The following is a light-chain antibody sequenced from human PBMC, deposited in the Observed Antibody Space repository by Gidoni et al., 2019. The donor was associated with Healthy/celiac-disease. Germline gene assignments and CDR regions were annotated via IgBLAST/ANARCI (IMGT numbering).Light chain of an antibody. CDR3: CSYAGSYTSYV. J-gene: IGLJ1*01. Sequence: QSALTQPRSVSGSPGQSVTISCTGTSSDVGGYNYVSWYQQHPGKAPKLMIYDVSTRPSGVPDRFSGSKSGNTASLTISGLQAEDEADYYCCSYAGSYTSYVFGTGTKVTVL. V-gene: IGLV2-11*01. CDR2: DVS. CDR1: SSDVGGYNY.